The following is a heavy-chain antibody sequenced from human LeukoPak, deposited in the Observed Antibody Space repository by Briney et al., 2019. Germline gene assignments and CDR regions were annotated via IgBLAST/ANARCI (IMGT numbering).Heavy chain of an antibody. V-gene: IGHV4-61*02. CDR3: ARVLSSYYYYYMDV. CDR1: GGSISSGSYY. CDR2: IYTSGGT. Sequence: SETLSLTCTVSGGSISSGSYYWSWIRQPAGKGLEWIGRIYTSGGTNYNPSLRSRVTISVDTSKNQFSLKLSSVTAADTAVYYCARVLSSYYYYYMDVWGKGTTVTVSS. D-gene: IGHD6-19*01. J-gene: IGHJ6*03.